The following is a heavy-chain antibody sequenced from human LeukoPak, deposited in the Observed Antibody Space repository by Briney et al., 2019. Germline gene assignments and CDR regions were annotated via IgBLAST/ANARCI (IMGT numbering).Heavy chain of an antibody. CDR3: ARETYRYCTSTSCGLYYFDY. V-gene: IGHV4-59*01. CDR1: GRSISNYH. Sequence: SETLSLTCTLSGRSISNYHWSWIRRPPGKGLEWIGYIYYTGSTNYNPSLKSRVTISVDTSKNQFSLKLSSMSAADTAVYYCARETYRYCTSTSCGLYYFDYWGQGILVTVSS. CDR2: IYYTGST. J-gene: IGHJ4*02. D-gene: IGHD2-2*01.